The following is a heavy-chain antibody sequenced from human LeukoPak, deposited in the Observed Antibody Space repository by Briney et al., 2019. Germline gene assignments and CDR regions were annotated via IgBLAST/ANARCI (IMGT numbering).Heavy chain of an antibody. CDR1: GASIISRTYY. CDR3: ARDQTAMGKFFDY. D-gene: IGHD5-18*01. CDR2: DYNSGGT. Sequence: SSETLSLTCTVSGASIISRTYYWGWMRQPPGKGLEWIGTDYNSGGTFYNPSLKSRVTISLDTSKNQFSLKLNSVTAADTAVYYCARDQTAMGKFFDYWGQGILVTVSS. V-gene: IGHV4-39*07. J-gene: IGHJ4*02.